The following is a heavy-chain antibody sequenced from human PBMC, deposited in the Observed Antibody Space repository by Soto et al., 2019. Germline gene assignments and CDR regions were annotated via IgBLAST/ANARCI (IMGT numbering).Heavy chain of an antibody. J-gene: IGHJ6*02. V-gene: IGHV1-69*06. CDR2: IIPTFGTA. Sequence: ASVKVSCKASGGTFSSYAISWVRQAPGQGLEWMGGIIPTFGTANYAQKFQGRVTITADKSTSTAYMELSSLRSEDTAVYYCARLGGYCSSTSCYRDYYYYYGMDVWGQGTTVTVSS. D-gene: IGHD2-2*02. CDR1: GGTFSSYA. CDR3: ARLGGYCSSTSCYRDYYYYYGMDV.